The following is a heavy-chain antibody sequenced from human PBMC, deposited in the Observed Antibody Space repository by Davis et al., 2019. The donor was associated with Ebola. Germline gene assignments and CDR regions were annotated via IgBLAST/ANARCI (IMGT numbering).Heavy chain of an antibody. CDR1: GFIFRNYA. V-gene: IGHV3-30-3*01. D-gene: IGHD5-12*01. CDR2: ISYDGGNK. J-gene: IGHJ4*02. CDR3: AKDSVLKGSGYDVMDY. Sequence: PGGSLRLSCAASGFIFRNYAMHWVRQAPGKGLEWLTDISYDGGNKYYADSVRGRFTVSRDNSKDTLYLQMNSLRVEDTAIYYCAKDSVLKGSGYDVMDYWGQGTLVTVSS.